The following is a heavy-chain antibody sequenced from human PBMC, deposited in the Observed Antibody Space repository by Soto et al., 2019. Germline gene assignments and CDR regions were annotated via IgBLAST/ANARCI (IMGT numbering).Heavy chain of an antibody. Sequence: SETLSLTCTVSGGSISSYYWSWIRQPPGKGLEWIGYIYYSGSTNYNPSLKSRVTISVDSSKNQFSLKMSSVTAADTAVYYCAVLGDCGGVTWYGWFDPGGQETLVTVS. J-gene: IGHJ5*02. CDR1: GGSISSYY. D-gene: IGHD2-21*01. CDR3: AVLGDCGGVTWYGWFDP. CDR2: IYYSGST. V-gene: IGHV4-59*08.